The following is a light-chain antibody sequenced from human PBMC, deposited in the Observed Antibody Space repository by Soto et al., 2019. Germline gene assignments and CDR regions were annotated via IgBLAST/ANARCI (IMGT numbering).Light chain of an antibody. Sequence: EIVMTQSPATLSVSPGERATLSCRASQSVSSNLAGYQQKPGQAPRLLIYGASTRATGIPARFSGSGSGTEFALTISSLQSEDFAVYYCQQYNNWPRGFTFGPGTKVDIK. J-gene: IGKJ3*01. CDR1: QSVSSN. V-gene: IGKV3-15*01. CDR3: QQYNNWPRGFT. CDR2: GAS.